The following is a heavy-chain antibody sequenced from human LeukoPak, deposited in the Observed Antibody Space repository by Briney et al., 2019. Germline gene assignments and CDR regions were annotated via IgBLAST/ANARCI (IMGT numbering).Heavy chain of an antibody. CDR2: IYYSGST. J-gene: IGHJ6*03. Sequence: SETLSLTCTVSGGSISSSSYYWGWIRQPPGKGLEWIGSIYYSGSTYYNPSLKSRVTISVDTSKNQFSLKLSSVTAADTAVYYCARGYCSSTSCLYYYYYYMDVWGKGTTVTVSS. CDR3: ARGYCSSTSCLYYYYYYMDV. V-gene: IGHV4-39*07. D-gene: IGHD2-2*01. CDR1: GGSISSSSYY.